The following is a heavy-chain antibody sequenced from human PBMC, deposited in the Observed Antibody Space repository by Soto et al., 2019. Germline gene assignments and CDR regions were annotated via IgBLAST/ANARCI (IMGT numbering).Heavy chain of an antibody. Sequence: EPLSLTCIDAGGRVSDPNYHWGWIRQSPGKGLEWMGTVYYRGRSYSKSSVKSRVTISVDTSKNQFSLNFNSVTASDTAVYFCVSQRTSVLTQAYFDYWGPGALVIASS. CDR2: VYYRGRS. J-gene: IGHJ4*02. V-gene: IGHV4-39*01. CDR1: GGRVSDPNYH. D-gene: IGHD2-8*01. CDR3: VSQRTSVLTQAYFDY.